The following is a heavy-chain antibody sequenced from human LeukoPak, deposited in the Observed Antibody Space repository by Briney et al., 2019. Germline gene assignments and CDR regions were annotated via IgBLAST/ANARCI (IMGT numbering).Heavy chain of an antibody. CDR2: ISAYTGKT. CDR1: GYTFTNYG. Sequence: GASVKVSCKASGYTFTNYGITWVRQASGQGIEWMGWISAYTGKTNSAQKLQGRVTMTTDTSTSTAYMELRSLRSDDTAVYYCAREVRRYDYGDNTYYYYMDVWGKGTTVTVSS. CDR3: AREVRRYDYGDNTYYYYMDV. J-gene: IGHJ6*03. V-gene: IGHV1-18*01. D-gene: IGHD4-17*01.